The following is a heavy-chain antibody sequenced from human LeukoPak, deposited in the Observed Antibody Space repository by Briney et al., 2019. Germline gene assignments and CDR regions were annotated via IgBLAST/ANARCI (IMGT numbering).Heavy chain of an antibody. Sequence: SETLSLTCAVYGGSLSGYYWSWIRQPPGKGLEWIGGINHSGGTSYNPSLKSRVTISIDTSKNQFSLKLTSVTAADTAVYYCARVSDTMIVFDYWGQGTLVTVSS. CDR3: ARVSDTMIVFDY. D-gene: IGHD3-22*01. J-gene: IGHJ4*02. V-gene: IGHV4-34*01. CDR1: GGSLSGYY. CDR2: INHSGGT.